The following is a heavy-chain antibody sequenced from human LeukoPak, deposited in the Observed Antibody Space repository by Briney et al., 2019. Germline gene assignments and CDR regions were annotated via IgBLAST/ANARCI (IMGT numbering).Heavy chain of an antibody. V-gene: IGHV1-69*13. CDR3: AREMLAYCGGDCNYPFGY. D-gene: IGHD2-21*02. CDR2: IIPIFSTT. Sequence: GASVKVSCKASGGTFSSYAISWVRQAPGQGLEWMGVIIPIFSTTNYAQKFQGRVTITADESTSTAYMELSSLRSEDTAVYYCAREMLAYCGGDCNYPFGYWGQGTLVTVSS. J-gene: IGHJ4*02. CDR1: GGTFSSYA.